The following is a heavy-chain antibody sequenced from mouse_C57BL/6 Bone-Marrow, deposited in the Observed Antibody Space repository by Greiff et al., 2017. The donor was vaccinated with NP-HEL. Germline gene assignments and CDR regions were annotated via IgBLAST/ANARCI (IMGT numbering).Heavy chain of an antibody. CDR1: SYTFTSYW. V-gene: IGHV1-50*01. CDR2: IDPSDSYT. Sequence: QVQLQQPGAELVKPGASVKLSCKASSYTFTSYWMQWVKQRPGQGLEWIGEIDPSDSYTNYNQKFKGKATLTVDTSSSTAYMQLSSLTSEDSAVYYCARSTVGYFDYWGQGTTLTVSS. J-gene: IGHJ2*01. D-gene: IGHD1-1*01. CDR3: ARSTVGYFDY.